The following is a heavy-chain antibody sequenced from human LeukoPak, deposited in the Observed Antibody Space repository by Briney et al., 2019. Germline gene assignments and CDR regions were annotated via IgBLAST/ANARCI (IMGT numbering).Heavy chain of an antibody. CDR3: ARGGRYCSSSSCFGYAFDI. D-gene: IGHD2-2*01. CDR2: ISYTGTT. J-gene: IGHJ3*02. Sequence: PLETLSLTCTVSGGSLSTYYWSWIRQPPGKGLEWIAYISYTGTTNYNPSLKSRVTISVDTSKNQFSLKLSSVTAADTAVYYCARGGRYCSSSSCFGYAFDIWGQGTMVTVSS. CDR1: GGSLSTYY. V-gene: IGHV4-59*01.